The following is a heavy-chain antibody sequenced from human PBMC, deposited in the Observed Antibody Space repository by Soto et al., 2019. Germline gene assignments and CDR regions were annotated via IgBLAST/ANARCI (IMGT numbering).Heavy chain of an antibody. CDR1: GFTFSSYA. CDR2: ISGSGGST. CDR3: ANAYGSGSYYTYYGMDV. V-gene: IGHV3-23*01. D-gene: IGHD3-10*01. J-gene: IGHJ6*02. Sequence: SGGSLRLSCAASGFTFSSYAMSWVRQAPGKGLEWVSAISGSGGSTYYADSVKGRFTISRDNSKNTLYLQMNSLRAEDTAVYYCANAYGSGSYYTYYGMDVWGQGTTVTVSS.